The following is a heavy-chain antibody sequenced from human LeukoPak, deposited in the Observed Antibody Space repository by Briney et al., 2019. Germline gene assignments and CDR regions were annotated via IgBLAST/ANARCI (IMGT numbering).Heavy chain of an antibody. V-gene: IGHV1-18*01. J-gene: IGHJ6*02. D-gene: IGHD5-18*01. CDR1: GYTFTSYG. CDR2: TSGYNGNI. CDR3: ARESRGYRYGYYYYYDMDV. Sequence: GATVKVSCKASGYTFTSYGISWVRQAPGQGLEWMGWTSGYNGNINYAQKFQGSVTMTTDTSTSTAYMELRSLRSDDTAVYYCARESRGYRYGYYYYYDMDVWGQGTTVTVSS.